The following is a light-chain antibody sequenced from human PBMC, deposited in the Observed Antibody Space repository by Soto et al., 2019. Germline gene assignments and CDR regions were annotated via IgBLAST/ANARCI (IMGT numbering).Light chain of an antibody. V-gene: IGLV1-40*01. CDR2: GNT. CDR3: ESYGSSLSGSR. J-gene: IGLJ3*02. CDR1: SSNIGAGYG. Sequence: QSVLTQPPSVSGAPGQWVTISCTGSSSNIGAGYGVNWYQQLPGTAPKLLIYGNTNRPSGVPDRISGSKSGTSASLAITGLQAEDEADYYCESYGSSLSGSRFGGGTKLTVL.